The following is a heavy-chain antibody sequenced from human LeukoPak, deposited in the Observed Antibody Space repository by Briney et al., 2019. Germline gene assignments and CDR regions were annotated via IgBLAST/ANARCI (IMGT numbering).Heavy chain of an antibody. CDR2: NSPYNGNA. D-gene: IGHD2-8*01. CDR1: GYTFTNYG. J-gene: IGHJ4*02. Sequence: ASVKVSCKTSGYTFTNYGISWVRQAPGQGLEWMGWNSPYNGNAINAQKLQGRVTVTTDTTTSTAYMELRSLRSDDTAVYYCTRTVLDCKNGVCYDYWGQGTLVTVSS. V-gene: IGHV1-18*01. CDR3: TRTVLDCKNGVCYDY.